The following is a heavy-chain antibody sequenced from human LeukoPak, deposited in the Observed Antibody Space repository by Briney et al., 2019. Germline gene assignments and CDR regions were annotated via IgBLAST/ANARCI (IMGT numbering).Heavy chain of an antibody. CDR3: ARLLTSGDY. CDR1: GYTFTSYG. J-gene: IGHJ4*02. Sequence: GASVKVSCKASGYTFTSYGISWVRQAPGQGLEWMGRINPNSGGTNYAQKFQGRVTMTRDTSISTAYMELSRLRSDDTAVYYCARLLTSGDYWGQGTLVTASS. V-gene: IGHV1-2*06. CDR2: INPNSGGT. D-gene: IGHD3-9*01.